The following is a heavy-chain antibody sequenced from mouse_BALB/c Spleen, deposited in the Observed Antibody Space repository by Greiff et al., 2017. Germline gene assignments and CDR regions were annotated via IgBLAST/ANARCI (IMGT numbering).Heavy chain of an antibody. CDR3: TRDGYYWFAY. D-gene: IGHD2-3*01. J-gene: IGHJ3*01. CDR2: ISSGGSYT. V-gene: IGHV5-6-4*01. CDR1: GFTFSSYT. Sequence: EVQGVESGGGLVKPGGSLKLSCAASGFTFSSYTMSWVRQTPEKRLEWVATISSGGSYTYYPDSVKGRFTISRDNAKNTLYLQMSSLKSEDTAMYYCTRDGYYWFAYWGQGTLVTVSA.